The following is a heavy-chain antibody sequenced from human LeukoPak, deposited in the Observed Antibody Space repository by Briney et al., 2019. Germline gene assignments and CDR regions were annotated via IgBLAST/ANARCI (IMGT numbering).Heavy chain of an antibody. D-gene: IGHD6-25*01. V-gene: IGHV4-59*08. J-gene: IGHJ3*02. CDR2: IYNSGST. CDR3: ARSAIDAFDI. Sequence: PSETLSLTCTGSGGPISSYHWSWIRQPPGKGLEFIGYIYNSGSTNYNPSLKSRVSISVATSKNQFCLELSSVTAADTAVYYCARSAIDAFDIWGQGTMVTVSS. CDR1: GGPISSYH.